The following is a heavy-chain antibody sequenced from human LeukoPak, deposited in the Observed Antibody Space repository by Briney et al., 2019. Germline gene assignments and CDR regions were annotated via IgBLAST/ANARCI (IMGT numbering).Heavy chain of an antibody. Sequence: ASVKVSCTASGYTFTSYDINWVRQATGQGVEWMGWMNPNSGNTGYAQKFQGRVTMTRNTSISTAYMELSSLRSEDTAVYYCARDTYYYGSGGAFDIWGQETMVTVSS. D-gene: IGHD3-10*01. CDR3: ARDTYYYGSGGAFDI. CDR2: MNPNSGNT. V-gene: IGHV1-8*01. J-gene: IGHJ3*02. CDR1: GYTFTSYD.